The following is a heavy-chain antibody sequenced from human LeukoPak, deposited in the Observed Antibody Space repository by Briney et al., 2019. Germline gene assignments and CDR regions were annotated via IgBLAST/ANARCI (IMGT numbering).Heavy chain of an antibody. CDR1: GITVSSNY. V-gene: IGHV3-66*01. Sequence: GGSLRLSCAASGITVSSNYMSWVRQAPGKGLEWVSVIYSGGSTYYADSVKGRFTISRDNSKNTLYLQMNSLRAEDTAVYYCARGPWLGPPENWGQGTLVTVSS. J-gene: IGHJ4*02. CDR3: ARGPWLGPPEN. D-gene: IGHD6-19*01. CDR2: IYSGGST.